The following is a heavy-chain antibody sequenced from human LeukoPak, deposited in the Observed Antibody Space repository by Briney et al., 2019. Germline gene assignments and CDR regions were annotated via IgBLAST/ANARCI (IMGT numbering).Heavy chain of an antibody. CDR3: AREGSAYYYDSSGYYPFDY. V-gene: IGHV5-51*01. D-gene: IGHD3-22*01. J-gene: IGHJ4*02. CDR2: IYPGDSDT. Sequence: GESLKISCKGSGYSFTSYWIGWVRQMPGKGLEWMGIIYPGDSDTRYSPSFQGQVTISADKSISTAYLQWSSLKASDTAMYYCAREGSAYYYDSSGYYPFDYWGQGTLVTVSS. CDR1: GYSFTSYW.